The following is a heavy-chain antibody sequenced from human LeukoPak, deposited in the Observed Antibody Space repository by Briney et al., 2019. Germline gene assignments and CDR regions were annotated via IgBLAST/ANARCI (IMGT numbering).Heavy chain of an antibody. Sequence: GGSLRLSCAASGITVSANSMSWVRQAPGKGLEWVSIIYSGGNTNYADSVKGRFTISRDNSENTVYLQMNGLRAEDTAVYYCTRSDPPGYWGQGTLVTVSS. CDR3: TRSDPPGY. V-gene: IGHV3-66*01. CDR2: IYSGGNT. J-gene: IGHJ4*02. CDR1: GITVSANS.